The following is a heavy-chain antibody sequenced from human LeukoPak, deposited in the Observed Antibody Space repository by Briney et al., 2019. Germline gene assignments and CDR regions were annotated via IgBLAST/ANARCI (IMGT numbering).Heavy chain of an antibody. CDR2: ISYDGSNK. Sequence: GGSLRLSCAASGFTFSSYGMHWVRQAPGKGLEWVAVISYDGSNKYYADSVKGRFTISRDNSKNTLYLQMNSLRAEDTAVYYCAKGGEVVPAAYFDYWGQGTQVTVSS. J-gene: IGHJ4*02. CDR1: GFTFSSYG. D-gene: IGHD2-2*01. CDR3: AKGGEVVPAAYFDY. V-gene: IGHV3-30*18.